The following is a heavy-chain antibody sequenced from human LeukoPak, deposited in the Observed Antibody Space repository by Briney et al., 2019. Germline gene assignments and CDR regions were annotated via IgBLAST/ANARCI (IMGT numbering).Heavy chain of an antibody. CDR3: AKDPGSSGYYYADY. V-gene: IGHV3-7*01. J-gene: IGHJ4*02. Sequence: GGSLRLSCAASGFTFSSYWMIWVRQAPGKGLEWVANIKQDGSEKYYADSVKGRFTISRDNSKNTLYLQMNSLRAEDTAVYYCAKDPGSSGYYYADYWGQGTLVTVSS. D-gene: IGHD3-22*01. CDR1: GFTFSSYW. CDR2: IKQDGSEK.